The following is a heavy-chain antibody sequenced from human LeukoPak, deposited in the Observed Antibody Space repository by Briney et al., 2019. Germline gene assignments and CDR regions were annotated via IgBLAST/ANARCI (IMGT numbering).Heavy chain of an antibody. CDR3: ARGLAIQLWLKGNWYFDL. D-gene: IGHD5-18*01. Sequence: ASVKVSCKASGYTFTSYGISWVRQAPGQGLEWMGWISAYNGNTNYAQKFQGRVTMTRDTSTSTVYMELSSLRSEDTAVYYCARGLAIQLWLKGNWYFDLWGRGTLVTVSS. J-gene: IGHJ2*01. V-gene: IGHV1-18*01. CDR1: GYTFTSYG. CDR2: ISAYNGNT.